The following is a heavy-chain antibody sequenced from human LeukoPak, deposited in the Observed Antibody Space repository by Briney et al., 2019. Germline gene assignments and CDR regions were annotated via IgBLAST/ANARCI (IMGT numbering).Heavy chain of an antibody. CDR2: IIPIFGTA. Sequence: SVKVSCKASGGTFSSYAISWVRQAPGQGLEWMGGIIPIFGTANYAQKFQGRVTITADKSTSTAYMELSSLRSEDTAVYYCARGGAGDDFWSGYYPGEDYFDYWGQGTLVTVSS. J-gene: IGHJ4*02. CDR3: ARGGAGDDFWSGYYPGEDYFDY. D-gene: IGHD3-3*01. CDR1: GGTFSSYA. V-gene: IGHV1-69*06.